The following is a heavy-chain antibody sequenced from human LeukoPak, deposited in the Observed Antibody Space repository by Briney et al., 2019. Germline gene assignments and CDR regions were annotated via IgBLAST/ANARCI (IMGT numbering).Heavy chain of an antibody. Sequence: GGSLRLSCEASGFNFSTYNMNWVRQAPGQRLEWISSITSSSSYVFYADSVRGRFTISRDNAKNSPYLQIDSLRAEDTAVYYCARDPYSGYYGTYYYYYMDVWGKGTTVTISS. CDR3: ARDPYSGYYGTYYYYYMDV. CDR2: ITSSSSYV. CDR1: GFNFSTYN. J-gene: IGHJ6*03. D-gene: IGHD5-12*01. V-gene: IGHV3-21*01.